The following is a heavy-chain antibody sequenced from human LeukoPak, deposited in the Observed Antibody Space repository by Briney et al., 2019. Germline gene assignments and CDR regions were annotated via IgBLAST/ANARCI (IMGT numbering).Heavy chain of an antibody. CDR1: GFTFSSYA. D-gene: IGHD3-9*01. V-gene: IGHV3-23*01. J-gene: IGHJ6*03. CDR3: AKVRYDILTGYYNWVLLEGYYMDV. CDR2: ISGSGGST. Sequence: GGPLRLSCAASGFTFSSYAMSWVRQAPGKGLEWASAISGSGGSTYYADSVKGRFTISRDNSKNTLYLQMNSLRAEDTAVYYCAKVRYDILTGYYNWVLLEGYYMDVWGKGTTVTVSS.